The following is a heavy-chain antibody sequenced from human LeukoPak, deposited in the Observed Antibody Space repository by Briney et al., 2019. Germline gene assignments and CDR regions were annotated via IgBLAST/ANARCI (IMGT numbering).Heavy chain of an antibody. V-gene: IGHV3-23*01. J-gene: IGHJ4*02. CDR2: ISGSGGST. CDR3: AKDVRVRYYDTSGYNVDY. D-gene: IGHD3-22*01. Sequence: GGSLRISCTASGFTFRSYAMSWVRQAPGKGLEWVSAISGSGGSTYYADSVKGRFTISRDNSKNTLYLQMNSLRAEDTAVYYCAKDVRVRYYDTSGYNVDYWGQGTLVTVSS. CDR1: GFTFRSYA.